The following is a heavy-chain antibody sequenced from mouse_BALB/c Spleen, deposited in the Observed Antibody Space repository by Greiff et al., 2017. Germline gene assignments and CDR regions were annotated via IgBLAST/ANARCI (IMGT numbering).Heavy chain of an antibody. CDR2: ISDGGSYT. CDR3: AREFAY. J-gene: IGHJ3*01. CDR1: GFTFSDYY. V-gene: IGHV5-4*02. Sequence: EVKLVESGGGLVKPGGSLKLSCAASGFTFSDYYMYWVRQTPEKRLEWVATISDGGSYTYYPDSVKGRFTISRDNAKNNLYLQMSSLKSEDTAMYYCAREFAYWGQGTLVTVSA.